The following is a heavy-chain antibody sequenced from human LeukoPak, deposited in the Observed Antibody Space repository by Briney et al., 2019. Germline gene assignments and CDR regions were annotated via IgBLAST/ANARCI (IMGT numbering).Heavy chain of an antibody. CDR2: IYYSGST. Sequence: SETLSLTCTVSGGSISSGGYYWSWIRQHPGKGLEWIGYIYYSGSTYYNPSLKSRVTISVDTSKNQFSLELSSVTAADTAVYYCARDLNSGLDYWGQGTLVTVSS. CDR1: GGSISSGGYY. D-gene: IGHD3-22*01. J-gene: IGHJ4*02. V-gene: IGHV4-31*03. CDR3: ARDLNSGLDY.